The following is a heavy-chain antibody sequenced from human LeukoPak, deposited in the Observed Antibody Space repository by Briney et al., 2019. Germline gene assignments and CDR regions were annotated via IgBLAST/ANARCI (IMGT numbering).Heavy chain of an antibody. V-gene: IGHV4-59*08. J-gene: IGHJ4*02. CDR2: IYYSGST. CDR3: ARHSPLVRGPLYFDY. Sequence: PSETLSLTCTVSGGSISSHYWSWIRQPPGKGLEWIGYIYYSGSTNYNPSLKSRVTISVDTSKNQFSLKLSSVTAADTAVYYCARHSPLVRGPLYFDYWGQGTLVTVSS. CDR1: GGSISSHY. D-gene: IGHD3-10*01.